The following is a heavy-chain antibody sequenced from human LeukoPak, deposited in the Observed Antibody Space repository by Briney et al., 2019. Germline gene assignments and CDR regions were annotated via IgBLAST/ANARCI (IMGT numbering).Heavy chain of an antibody. D-gene: IGHD3-22*01. Sequence: ASVKVSCKASGYTFTSHGISWVRQATGQGLEWMGWMNPNSGNTGYAQKFQGRVTMTRNTSISTAYMELSRLRSDDTAVYYCARDRLYYYDSSSFDYWGQGTLVTVSS. V-gene: IGHV1-8*02. CDR3: ARDRLYYYDSSSFDY. J-gene: IGHJ4*02. CDR2: MNPNSGNT. CDR1: GYTFTSHG.